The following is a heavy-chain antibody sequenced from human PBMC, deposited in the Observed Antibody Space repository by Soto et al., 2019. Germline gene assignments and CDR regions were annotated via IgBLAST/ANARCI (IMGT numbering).Heavy chain of an antibody. V-gene: IGHV4-30-2*01. J-gene: IGHJ5*02. CDR1: GGSISSGGYS. CDR3: ARVPSP. Sequence: QLQLQESGSGLAKPSQTLSLTCAVSGGSISSGGYSWSWIRQPPGKGLEWIGYIYHSGSAYYNPSLKSRVTISVDRSKNQFSLKLSSVTAADTAVYYCARVPSPWGQGTLVTVSS. CDR2: IYHSGSA.